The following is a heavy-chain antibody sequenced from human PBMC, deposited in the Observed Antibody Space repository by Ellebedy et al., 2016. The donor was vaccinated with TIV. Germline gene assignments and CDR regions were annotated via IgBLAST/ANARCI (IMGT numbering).Heavy chain of an antibody. V-gene: IGHV1-2*02. CDR3: ARDYWGSYEY. CDR2: ISPNGGGT. Sequence: AASVKVSCKASGYTFTDYRLDWVRQAPGLGLEWMGWISPNGGGTHYAQKFQGRVSMTGATSISTAYLELSRLTSDDTAVYYCARDYWGSYEYWGQGTLVTVSS. CDR1: GYTFTDYR. J-gene: IGHJ4*02. D-gene: IGHD1-26*01.